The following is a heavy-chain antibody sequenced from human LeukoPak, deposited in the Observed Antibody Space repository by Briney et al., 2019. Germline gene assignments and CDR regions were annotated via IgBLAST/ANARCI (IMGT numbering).Heavy chain of an antibody. CDR2: VNPNSGGT. D-gene: IGHD5-18*01. CDR3: ARRGYSYGYSDY. J-gene: IGHJ4*02. CDR1: GYTFTGYY. Sequence: ASVKVSCKASGYTFTGYYMHWVRQAPGQGLEWMGWVNPNSGGTNYAQKFQGRVTMTRDTSISTAYMELSRLRSDDTAVYYCARRGYSYGYSDYWGQGTLVTVSS. V-gene: IGHV1-2*02.